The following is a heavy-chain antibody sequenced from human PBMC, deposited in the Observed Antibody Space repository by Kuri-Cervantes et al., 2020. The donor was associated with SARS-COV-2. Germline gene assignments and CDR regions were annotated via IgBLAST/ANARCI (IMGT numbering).Heavy chain of an antibody. CDR2: IYYSGST. CDR3: ARARIMITFGGVIVIGAFDI. V-gene: IGHV4-30-4*08. D-gene: IGHD3-16*02. CDR1: GYSISSDYY. J-gene: IGHJ3*02. Sequence: SETLSLTCAVSGYSISSDYYWSWIRQPPGKGLERIGYIYYSGSTYYNPSLKSRVTISVDTSKNQFSLKLSSVTAADTAVYYCARARIMITFGGVIVIGAFDIWGQGTMVTVSS.